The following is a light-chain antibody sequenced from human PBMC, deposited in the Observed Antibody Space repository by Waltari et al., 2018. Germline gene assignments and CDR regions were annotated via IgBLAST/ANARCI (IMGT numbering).Light chain of an antibody. CDR2: GAS. V-gene: IGKV3-20*01. Sequence: IVLTQTPGTLSLSPRVRGTLSCRASQSVIRFLAWYQQKPGQAPRLLISGASTRATGIADRFSGSGSGTDFSLTISRLEPEDFAVYYCQKYDRLPATFGQGTKVEIK. J-gene: IGKJ1*01. CDR1: QSVIRF. CDR3: QKYDRLPAT.